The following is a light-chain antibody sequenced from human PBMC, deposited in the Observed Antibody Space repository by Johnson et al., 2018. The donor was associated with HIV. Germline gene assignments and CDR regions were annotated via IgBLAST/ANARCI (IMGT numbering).Light chain of an antibody. V-gene: IGLV1-51*01. CDR1: SSNIGNNY. J-gene: IGLJ1*01. CDR2: DNN. Sequence: QSVLTQPPSVSAAPGQKVTISCSGSSSNIGNNYVSWYQQLPGTAPKLLIYDNNKRPSGIPDRFSGSKSGTSATLGITGLPTGDEAVYYCGTWDSSLSAYVFGSGTKFTVL. CDR3: GTWDSSLSAYV.